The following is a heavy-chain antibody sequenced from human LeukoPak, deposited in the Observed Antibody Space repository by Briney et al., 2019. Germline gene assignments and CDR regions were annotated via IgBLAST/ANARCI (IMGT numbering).Heavy chain of an antibody. CDR3: ARDSARSDY. CDR1: GFIFRRYW. D-gene: IGHD6-6*01. CDR2: IKEDGSEK. Sequence: GGSLRLSCAASGFIFRRYWKSRVRQAPGKGLEWVANIKEDGSEKYYVDFAKGRFTISRDNAENSVYLQMNSLRAEDTAVYYCARDSARSDYWGQGTLVTVSS. V-gene: IGHV3-7*01. J-gene: IGHJ4*02.